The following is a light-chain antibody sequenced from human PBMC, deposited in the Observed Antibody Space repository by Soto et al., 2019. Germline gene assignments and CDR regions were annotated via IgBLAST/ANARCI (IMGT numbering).Light chain of an antibody. CDR1: ALPKKY. Sequence: SYELTQPPSVSVSPGQTARITCSGDALPKKYAYWYQQKPGQAPVLVIFKDNERPSGIPDRFSGSRSGTTVTLTISGVQAEDEAVYYCQSADTSGTYVFGSGTKLTVL. V-gene: IGLV3-25*02. CDR3: QSADTSGTYV. CDR2: KDN. J-gene: IGLJ1*01.